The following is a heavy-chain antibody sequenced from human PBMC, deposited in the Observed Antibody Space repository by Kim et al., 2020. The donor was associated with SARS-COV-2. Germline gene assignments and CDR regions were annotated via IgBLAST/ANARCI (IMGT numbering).Heavy chain of an antibody. D-gene: IGHD4-4*01. CDR1: GASISSASHY. CDR3: ARLHYRGYCDS. V-gene: IGHV4-39*01. J-gene: IGHJ4*02. CDR2: IYYSGST. Sequence: SETLSLTCTVSGASISSASHYWGWIRQPPGKPLEWIGSIYYSGSTYYNPSLKSRDDVSVDTSKKQISLRLSSVTAADTARYYCARLHYRGYCDSWGQGTLVTVSS.